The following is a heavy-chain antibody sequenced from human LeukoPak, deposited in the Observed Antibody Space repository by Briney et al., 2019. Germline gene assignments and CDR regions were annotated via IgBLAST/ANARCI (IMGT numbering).Heavy chain of an antibody. J-gene: IGHJ4*02. D-gene: IGHD1-26*01. CDR2: IYYSGST. Sequence: SETLSPTCTVSGGSVSSGSYYWSWIRQPPGKGLEWIGYIYYSGSTNYNPSLKSRVTISVDTSKNQFSLRLSSVTAADTAVFYCARTVVGTTKFFDYWGQGTLVTVSS. V-gene: IGHV4-61*01. CDR3: ARTVVGTTKFFDY. CDR1: GGSVSSGSYY.